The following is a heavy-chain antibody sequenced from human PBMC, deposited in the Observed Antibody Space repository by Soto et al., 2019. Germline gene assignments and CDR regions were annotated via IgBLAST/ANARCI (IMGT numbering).Heavy chain of an antibody. Sequence: QVQLQESGPGLVKPSETLSLTCTVSGGSISSYYWSWIRQPPGKGLEWIGYIYYSGSTNYNPSPKSRPTIPVETSKTRFSLKLSSVTAGDTAVYYCARHPSRRYYDSSGYYCPLVYGMDVWGQGTTVTVSS. D-gene: IGHD3-22*01. J-gene: IGHJ6*02. CDR3: ARHPSRRYYDSSGYYCPLVYGMDV. CDR2: IYYSGST. V-gene: IGHV4-59*08. CDR1: GGSISSYY.